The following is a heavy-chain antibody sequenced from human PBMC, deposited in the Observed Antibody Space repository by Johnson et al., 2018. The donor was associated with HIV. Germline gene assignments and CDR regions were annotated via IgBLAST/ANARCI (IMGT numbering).Heavy chain of an antibody. J-gene: IGHJ3*02. CDR3: AKERGYSYGRGAFDI. CDR1: GFPFSSYA. D-gene: IGHD5-18*01. CDR2: ISGSGGRT. Sequence: EVQLVESGGGLVQPGGSLRLSCAASGFPFSSYAMSWVRQAPGTGLEWVSSISGSGGRTYYADSVKGRFTISRDNSKNTLYLQMNSLRAEDTAVYYCAKERGYSYGRGAFDIWGQGTMVTVSS. V-gene: IGHV3-23*04.